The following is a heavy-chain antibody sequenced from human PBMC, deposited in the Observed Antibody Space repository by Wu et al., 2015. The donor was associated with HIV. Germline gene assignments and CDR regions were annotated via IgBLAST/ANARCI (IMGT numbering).Heavy chain of an antibody. CDR1: GYTFTGYY. CDR2: INPNSGGT. D-gene: IGHD5-18*01. J-gene: IGHJ5*02. Sequence: QVQLVQSGAEVKKPGASVKVSCKASGYTFTGYYMHWVRQAPGQGLEWMGWINPNSGGTNYAQKFQGRVTMTRDTSISTAYMEVSRLRSDDTAVYYCARVKKAELGYSYGYGWFDPGAREPWSPSPQ. CDR3: ARVKKAELGYSYGYGWFDP. V-gene: IGHV1-2*02.